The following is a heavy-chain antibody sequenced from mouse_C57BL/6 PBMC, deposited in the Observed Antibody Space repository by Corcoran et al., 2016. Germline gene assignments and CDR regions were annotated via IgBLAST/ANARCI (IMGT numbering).Heavy chain of an antibody. D-gene: IGHD1-1*01. J-gene: IGHJ4*01. CDR3: ARRITTGGYYAMDY. Sequence: EVQLQQSGPELVKPGASVKIPCKASGYTFTDYNMDWVKQSHGKSLEWIGDINPNNGGTIYNQKFKGKATLTVDKSSSTAYMELRSLTSEDTAVYYCARRITTGGYYAMDYWGQGTSVTVSS. CDR2: INPNNGGT. CDR1: GYTFTDYN. V-gene: IGHV1-18*01.